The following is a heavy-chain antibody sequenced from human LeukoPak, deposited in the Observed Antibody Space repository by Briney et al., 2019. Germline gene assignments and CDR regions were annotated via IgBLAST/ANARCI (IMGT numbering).Heavy chain of an antibody. J-gene: IGHJ5*02. D-gene: IGHD3-10*01. V-gene: IGHV4-38-2*02. CDR2: IYHSGST. Sequence: PSETLSLTCAVSGYSISSGYYWGWIRQPLGKGLEWIGSIYHSGSTYYNPSLKSRVTISVDTSKNQFSLKLSSVTAADTAVYYCARDARVDYYGSGSYYTNWFDPWGQGTLVTVSS. CDR3: ARDARVDYYGSGSYYTNWFDP. CDR1: GYSISSGYY.